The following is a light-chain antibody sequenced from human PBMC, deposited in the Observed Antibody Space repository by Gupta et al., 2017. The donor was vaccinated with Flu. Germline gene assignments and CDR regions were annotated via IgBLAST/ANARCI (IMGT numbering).Light chain of an antibody. Sequence: TISCTGTSSDVGNYDYVSWYQQHPGKAPKLMIDEVNKRPSGIPDRFSGSKSGNTASLTVSGLQAEDEADYYCSSYAGSNNFVVFGGGTKLTVL. CDR2: EVN. CDR1: SSDVGNYDY. V-gene: IGLV2-8*01. CDR3: SSYAGSNNFVV. J-gene: IGLJ2*01.